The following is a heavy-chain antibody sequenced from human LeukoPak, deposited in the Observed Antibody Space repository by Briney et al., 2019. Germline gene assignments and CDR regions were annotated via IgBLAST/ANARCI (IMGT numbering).Heavy chain of an antibody. CDR2: INQSGTT. Sequence: SETLSLTCAVYGGSFSNYYWSWIRQSPGKGLEWIGEINQSGTTEYNPSLESRATMSMDTSKNQFSLKLTSVTAADTAVYYCARENWHFDLWGRGTLVTVSS. J-gene: IGHJ2*01. CDR3: ARENWHFDL. CDR1: GGSFSNYY. V-gene: IGHV4-34*01.